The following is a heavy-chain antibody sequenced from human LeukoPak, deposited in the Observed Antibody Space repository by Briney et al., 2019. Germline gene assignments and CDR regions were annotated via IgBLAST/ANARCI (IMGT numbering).Heavy chain of an antibody. J-gene: IGHJ4*02. Sequence: KPSETLSLTCTVSGGSISSGNYYWNCIRQPAGKGLEWIGRIYTSGSTNYNPSLKSRVTISVDTSKNQFSLKLSSVTAADTAVYYCARGPLRYSGSFKGFDYWGQGTLVTVSS. CDR2: IYTSGST. V-gene: IGHV4-61*02. CDR1: GGSISSGNYY. D-gene: IGHD1-26*01. CDR3: ARGPLRYSGSFKGFDY.